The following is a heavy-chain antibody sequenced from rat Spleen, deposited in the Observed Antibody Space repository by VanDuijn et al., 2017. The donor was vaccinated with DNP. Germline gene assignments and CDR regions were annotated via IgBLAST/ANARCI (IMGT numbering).Heavy chain of an antibody. CDR1: GFSLTSHG. D-gene: IGHD1-4*01. J-gene: IGHJ2*01. CDR2: ISAGGST. Sequence: QVQLKESGPGLVQPSQTLSLTCTVSGFSLTSHGVSWVRQPPGKGLEWIAAISAGGSTYYNSALKPRLSISRDTSESQVFLTVNSLQTEDTGIYYCNRNEFGQPGVYWGQGVMVTVSS. CDR3: NRNEFGQPGVY. V-gene: IGHV2S8*01.